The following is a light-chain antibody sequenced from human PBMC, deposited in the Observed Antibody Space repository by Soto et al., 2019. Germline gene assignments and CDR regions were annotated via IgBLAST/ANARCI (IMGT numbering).Light chain of an antibody. Sequence: EIVLTPSPGTLSLSPGERATLSCRASQSVSSSYLAWYQQKPGQAPRLLIYGASSRATGIPDRFSGSGSGTDFTLTISSLQSEDFAVYHCQQYNNWPWTFGQGTKGDIK. J-gene: IGKJ1*01. CDR1: QSVSSSY. V-gene: IGKV3-20*01. CDR2: GAS. CDR3: QQYNNWPWT.